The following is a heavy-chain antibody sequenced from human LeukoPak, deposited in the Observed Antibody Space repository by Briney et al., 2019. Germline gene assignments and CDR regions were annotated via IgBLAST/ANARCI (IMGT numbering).Heavy chain of an antibody. D-gene: IGHD6-13*01. V-gene: IGHV1-8*01. CDR3: ARGRSPPAAAESLFDP. CDR2: MNPKSGTT. J-gene: IGHJ5*02. CDR1: GYTFTNFD. Sequence: ASVKVSCKASGYTFTNFDMNWVRQATGQGLEWMGWMNPKSGTTVYAQKFQGRVTMTRDTSITTAYMELSSLQSEDTAVYYCARGRSPPAAAESLFDPWGQGTLVTVSS.